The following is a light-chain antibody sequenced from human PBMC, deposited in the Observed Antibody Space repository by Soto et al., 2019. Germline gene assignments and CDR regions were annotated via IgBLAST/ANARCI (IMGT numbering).Light chain of an antibody. CDR1: QSINSN. CDR3: QQYNNWPRAT. Sequence: MVMTQSPATLSVSLGDIATLSFRASQSINSNLAWYQQKPGQAPRLLMFRASIRAAGFPARFSGSGSGTEFNITISSLQSEDSAVYYCQQYNNWPRATFGGGTKVDIK. V-gene: IGKV3-15*01. J-gene: IGKJ4*01. CDR2: RAS.